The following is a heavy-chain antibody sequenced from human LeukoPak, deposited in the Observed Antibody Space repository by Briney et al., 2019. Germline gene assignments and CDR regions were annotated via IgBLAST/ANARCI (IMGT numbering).Heavy chain of an antibody. V-gene: IGHV1-8*01. J-gene: IGHJ4*02. Sequence: ASVKVSFTASGYTFTSYDFNWVRQVPGQGPEWIGWMNPNSGDTGFAQKFQGRVTMTRNTSISSAYMELSSLRSEDTAVYYCARGRGGASGGRFDYWGQGTLVTVSS. CDR1: GYTFTSYD. CDR3: ARGRGGASGGRFDY. CDR2: MNPNSGDT. D-gene: IGHD3-10*01.